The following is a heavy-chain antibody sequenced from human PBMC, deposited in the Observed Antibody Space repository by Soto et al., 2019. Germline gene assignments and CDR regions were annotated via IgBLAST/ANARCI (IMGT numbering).Heavy chain of an antibody. CDR2: IKRKIDGEAT. J-gene: IGHJ6*02. D-gene: IGHD2-15*01. CDR3: TTGSVEGV. V-gene: IGHV3-15*07. Sequence: EVQLVESGGGLVKPGGSLRLSCAASGFSFSNAWMNWVRQAPGKGLEWVGRIKRKIDGEATDYAGPVKGRFTVFRDDSISELYLQMNSLKGDDTAVYYCTTGSVEGVWGQGTTVTVS. CDR1: GFSFSNAW.